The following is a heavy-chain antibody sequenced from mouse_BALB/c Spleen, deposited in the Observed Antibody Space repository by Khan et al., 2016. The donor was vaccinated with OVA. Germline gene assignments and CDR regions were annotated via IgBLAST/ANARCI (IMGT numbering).Heavy chain of an antibody. CDR2: ISSGDTYT. CDR3: ARPPITTGVATSYWFFDV. Sequence: EVQVVESGGGLVKPGGSLKLSCAASGFTFSSYAMSWVRQTPEKRLEWVATISSGDTYTYYPDSVKGRFTISRDNAKNTLYLQMSSLRSEDTAMYYCARPPITTGVATSYWFFDVWGAGTTVTVST. V-gene: IGHV5-9-3*01. D-gene: IGHD1-1*01. CDR1: GFTFSSYA. J-gene: IGHJ1*01.